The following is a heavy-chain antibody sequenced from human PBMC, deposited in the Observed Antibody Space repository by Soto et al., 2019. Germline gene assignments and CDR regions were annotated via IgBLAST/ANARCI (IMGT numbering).Heavy chain of an antibody. CDR3: ARDTKRDGYMGY. D-gene: IGHD5-12*01. CDR2: ISYDGSNK. Sequence: QVQLVESGGGVVQPGRSLRLSCAASGFTFSSYAMHWVRQAPGKGLEWVAVISYDGSNKYYADSVKGRFTISRDNSKHTRYLQMNSLRAEDTAVYYCARDTKRDGYMGYWGQGTLVTVSS. V-gene: IGHV3-30-3*01. CDR1: GFTFSSYA. J-gene: IGHJ4*02.